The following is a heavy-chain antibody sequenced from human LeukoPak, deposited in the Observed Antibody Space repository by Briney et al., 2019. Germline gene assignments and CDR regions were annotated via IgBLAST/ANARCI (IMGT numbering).Heavy chain of an antibody. Sequence: GESLKISCKASGYSFTTYWIGWARQMPGKGLEWMGIIYPGDSDTRYSPSFHGHVTMSADKSIGTAYLLWSSLEASDSAMYYCARRYCTSTSCYADSWGQGTLVTVSS. J-gene: IGHJ4*02. CDR2: IYPGDSDT. CDR1: GYSFTTYW. D-gene: IGHD2-2*01. V-gene: IGHV5-51*01. CDR3: ARRYCTSTSCYADS.